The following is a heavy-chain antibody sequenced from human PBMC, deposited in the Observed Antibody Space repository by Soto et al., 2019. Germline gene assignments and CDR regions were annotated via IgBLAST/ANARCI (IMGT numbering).Heavy chain of an antibody. CDR3: AKDQASGDYLLGFDY. J-gene: IGHJ4*02. D-gene: IGHD4-17*01. Sequence: GGSLRLSCAASGFTFSSYGMHWVRQAPGKGLEWVAVISYDGSNKYYADSVKGRFTISRDNSKNTLYLQMYSLRAEDTAVYYCAKDQASGDYLLGFDYWGQGTLVTVSS. V-gene: IGHV3-30*18. CDR2: ISYDGSNK. CDR1: GFTFSSYG.